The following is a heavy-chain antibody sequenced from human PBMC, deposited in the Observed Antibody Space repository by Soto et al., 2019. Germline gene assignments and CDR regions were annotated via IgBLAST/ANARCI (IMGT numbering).Heavy chain of an antibody. CDR2: IYYSGVT. V-gene: IGHV4-59*01. Sequence: PSETLSLTCTVSGGSISGYYWSWLRQPPGKGLEWIGCIYYSGVTNYNPSLKSRVTISVDTPKNQLSLKLNSVTAADTAVYYCARVAADIASWLGPWGQGTLVTVSS. D-gene: IGHD5-12*01. J-gene: IGHJ5*02. CDR1: GGSISGYY. CDR3: ARVAADIASWLGP.